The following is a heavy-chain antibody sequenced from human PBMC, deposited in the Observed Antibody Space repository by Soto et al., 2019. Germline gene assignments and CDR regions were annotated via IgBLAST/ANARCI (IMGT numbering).Heavy chain of an antibody. Sequence: GGSLRLSCAASGFTFSSYEMNWVRQTPGKGLEWVSYISSSGSTIYYADSVKGRFTISRDNAKNSLYLQMNSLRAEDTAVYYCARDNCSGGSCYPDFDYWGQGTLVTVSS. D-gene: IGHD2-15*01. CDR3: ARDNCSGGSCYPDFDY. CDR2: ISSSGSTI. J-gene: IGHJ4*02. V-gene: IGHV3-48*03. CDR1: GFTFSSYE.